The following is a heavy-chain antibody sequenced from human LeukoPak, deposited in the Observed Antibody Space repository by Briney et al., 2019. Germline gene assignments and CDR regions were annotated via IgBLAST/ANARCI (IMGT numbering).Heavy chain of an antibody. CDR3: EREGATYYYDTSGYRPPSGS. J-gene: IGHJ5*02. CDR1: GGSISSSSHY. V-gene: IGHV4-39*02. Sequence: SETLSLTCTVSGGSISSSSHYWGWIRQPPGKGLEWIVSIYYSGSTYYNPSLKSRVTISVDTSKNQFSLKLSSVTAADTAVYYCEREGATYYYDTSGYRPPSGSWGQGTLVTVSS. D-gene: IGHD3-22*01. CDR2: IYYSGST.